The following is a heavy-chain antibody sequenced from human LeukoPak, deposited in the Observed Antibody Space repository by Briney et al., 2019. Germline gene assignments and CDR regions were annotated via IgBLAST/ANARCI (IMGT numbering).Heavy chain of an antibody. CDR3: AREGSGYAFFNY. CDR2: IYYSGST. V-gene: IGHV4-59*12. Sequence: SETLSLTCTVSGGSISSYYWSWIRQPPGKGLEWIGYIYYSGSTNYNPSLKSRVTISVDTSKNQFSLKLSSVTAADTAVYYCAREGSGYAFFNYWGQGTLATVSS. J-gene: IGHJ4*02. D-gene: IGHD5-12*01. CDR1: GGSISSYY.